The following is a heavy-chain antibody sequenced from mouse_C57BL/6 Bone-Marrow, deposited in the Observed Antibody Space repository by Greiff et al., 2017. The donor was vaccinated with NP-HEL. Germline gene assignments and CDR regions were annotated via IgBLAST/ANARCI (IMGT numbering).Heavy chain of an antibody. D-gene: IGHD2-3*01. Sequence: QVQLQQPGAELVMPGASVKLSCKASGYTFTSYWMHWVKQRPGQGLEWIGEIDPSDSYTNYNQKFKGKSTLTVDTSSSTAYMPLSSLTSEDSAVYDCARLGDGYLDYWGQGTTLTVSS. CDR2: IDPSDSYT. J-gene: IGHJ2*01. CDR1: GYTFTSYW. V-gene: IGHV1-69*01. CDR3: ARLGDGYLDY.